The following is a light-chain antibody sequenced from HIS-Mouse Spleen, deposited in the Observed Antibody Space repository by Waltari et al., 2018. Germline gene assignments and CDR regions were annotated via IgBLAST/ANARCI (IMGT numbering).Light chain of an antibody. CDR3: AAWDDSLNGYV. J-gene: IGLJ1*01. V-gene: IGLV7-43*01. CDR1: TGAVTSGYY. CDR2: STS. Sequence: QTVVTQEPSLTVSPGGTVTLTCASSTGAVTSGYYPNWFQQKPGQAPRALIYSTSNKHSWTPARFSGSVLGGKAALTLSGVQPEDEADYYCAAWDDSLNGYVFGTGTKVTVL.